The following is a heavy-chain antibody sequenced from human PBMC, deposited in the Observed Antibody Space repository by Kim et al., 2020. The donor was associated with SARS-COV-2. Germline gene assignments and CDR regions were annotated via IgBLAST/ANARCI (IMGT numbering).Heavy chain of an antibody. Sequence: SVKVSCKASGGTFSSYAISWVRQAPGQGLEWMGGIIPIFGTANYAQKFQGRVTITADESTSTAYMELSSLRSEDTAVYYCARAGYYGSGSSYDYYGMDVWGQGTTVTVSS. D-gene: IGHD3-10*01. CDR1: GGTFSSYA. CDR2: IIPIFGTA. J-gene: IGHJ6*02. V-gene: IGHV1-69*13. CDR3: ARAGYYGSGSSYDYYGMDV.